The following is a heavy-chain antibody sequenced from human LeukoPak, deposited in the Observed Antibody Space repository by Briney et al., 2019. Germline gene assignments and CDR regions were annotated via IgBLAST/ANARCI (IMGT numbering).Heavy chain of an antibody. CDR2: ISSSSSYI. CDR1: GFTFSTST. V-gene: IGHV3-21*01. J-gene: IGHJ4*02. Sequence: GGSLRLSCTASGFTFSTSTMNWVRRAPGKGLEWVSSISSSSSYIYYADSVKGRFTISRDNAKNSLYLQMNSLRAEDTAVYYCAIVGATSYWGQGTLVTVSS. D-gene: IGHD1-26*01. CDR3: AIVGATSY.